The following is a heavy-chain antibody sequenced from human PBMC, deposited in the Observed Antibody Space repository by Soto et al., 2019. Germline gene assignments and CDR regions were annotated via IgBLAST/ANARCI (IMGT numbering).Heavy chain of an antibody. CDR1: GFTFSSYG. D-gene: IGHD2-21*02. J-gene: IGHJ6*02. Sequence: QVQLVESGGGVVQPGRSLRLSCAASGFTFSSYGMHWVRQAPGKGLEWVAVISYDGSNKYYADSVKGRFTISRDNSKNTLYLQMNSLRAEDTAVYYCAKDTRYCGGDCYAYYYYYGMEVWGQGTTVTVSS. CDR2: ISYDGSNK. CDR3: AKDTRYCGGDCYAYYYYYGMEV. V-gene: IGHV3-30*18.